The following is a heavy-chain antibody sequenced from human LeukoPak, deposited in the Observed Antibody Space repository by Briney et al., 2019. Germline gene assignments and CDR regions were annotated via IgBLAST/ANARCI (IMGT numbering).Heavy chain of an antibody. J-gene: IGHJ5*02. V-gene: IGHV3-9*01. Sequence: PGRSLRLSCAASGFTFDDYAMHWVRQAPGKGLEWVSGISWNSGSIGYADSVKGRFTISRDNAKNSLYLQMNSLRAEDTALYYCAKGSVPAAISDPEKYNWFDPWGQGTLVTVSS. CDR2: ISWNSGSI. CDR3: AKGSVPAAISDPEKYNWFDP. CDR1: GFTFDDYA. D-gene: IGHD2-2*02.